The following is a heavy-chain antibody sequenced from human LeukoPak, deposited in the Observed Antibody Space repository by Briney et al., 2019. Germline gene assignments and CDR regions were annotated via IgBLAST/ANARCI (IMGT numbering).Heavy chain of an antibody. CDR1: GYTFTGYY. J-gene: IGHJ6*02. CDR2: INPNSGGT. CDR3: ARDWITIFGVAPPGMDV. Sequence: ASVKVSCKASGYTFTGYYTHWVRQAPGQGLEWMGWINPNSGGTNYAQKFQGRVTMTRDTSISTAYMELSRLRSDDTAVYYCARDWITIFGVAPPGMDVWGQGTTVTVSS. D-gene: IGHD3-3*01. V-gene: IGHV1-2*02.